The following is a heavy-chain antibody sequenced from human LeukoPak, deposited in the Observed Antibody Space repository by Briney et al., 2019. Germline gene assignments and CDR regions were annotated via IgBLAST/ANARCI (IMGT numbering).Heavy chain of an antibody. V-gene: IGHV4-61*02. Sequence: PSETLSLTCTVSGGSISSGSYYWSWIRQPAGKGLEWIGRIYTSGSTNYNPSLKSRVTISVDTSKNQSSLKLSSVTAADTAVYYCARRLGSSWYYWYAFDIWGQGTMVTVSS. CDR1: GGSISSGSYY. D-gene: IGHD6-13*01. CDR2: IYTSGST. J-gene: IGHJ3*02. CDR3: ARRLGSSWYYWYAFDI.